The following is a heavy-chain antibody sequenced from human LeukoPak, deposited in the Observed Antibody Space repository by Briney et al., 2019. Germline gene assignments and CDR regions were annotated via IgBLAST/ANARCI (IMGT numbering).Heavy chain of an antibody. D-gene: IGHD3-10*01. CDR2: ISSSSSYI. J-gene: IGHJ5*02. V-gene: IGHV3-21*01. CDR3: ARDSASLWFGELSGWFAP. Sequence: GGSLRLSCAAFGFTVSSNYMSWVRQAPGKGLEWVSSISSSSSYIYYADSVKGRFTISRDNAKYSLYLQMNSLRAEDTAVYYCARDSASLWFGELSGWFAPWGQGTLVTVYS. CDR1: GFTVSSNY.